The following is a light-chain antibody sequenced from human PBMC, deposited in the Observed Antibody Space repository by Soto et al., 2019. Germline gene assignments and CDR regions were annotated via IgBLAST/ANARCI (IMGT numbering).Light chain of an antibody. CDR2: GAS. CDR1: QSVSRTY. J-gene: IGKJ2*01. Sequence: IVLTQSPGTLSLSPGERATLSCRASQSVSRTYLAWYQQKPGQAPRLLIYGASSRATGIPDGCSGYGSGTDFTLTISRLEPEDFELYYCQQYGSSPYTFDQGTKLEIK. CDR3: QQYGSSPYT. V-gene: IGKV3-20*01.